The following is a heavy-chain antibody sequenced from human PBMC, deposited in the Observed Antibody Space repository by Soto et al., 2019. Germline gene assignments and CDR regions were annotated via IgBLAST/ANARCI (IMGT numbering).Heavy chain of an antibody. CDR3: XXXXXXXXXXXYPYYFDY. CDR2: IYPGDSDT. CDR1: GYSFTSYW. V-gene: IGHV5-51*01. Sequence: EVQLVQSGAEVKKPGESLKISCKGSGYSFTSYWIGWVRQMPGKGLEWMGIIYPGDSDTRYSPSFQGQVTISADKSISXXXXXXXXXXXXXXXXXXXXXXXXXXXXXXYPYYFDYWGQGTLVTVSS. J-gene: IGHJ4*02.